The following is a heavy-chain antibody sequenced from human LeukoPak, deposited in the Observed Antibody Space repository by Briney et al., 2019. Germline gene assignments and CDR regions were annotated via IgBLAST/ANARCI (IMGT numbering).Heavy chain of an antibody. CDR2: IIPIFGIA. V-gene: IGHV1-69*05. CDR1: GGTFSSYA. J-gene: IGHJ5*02. CDR3: VTSRRNWFDP. Sequence: ASVKVSCKASGGTFSSYAISWVRQAPGQGLEWMGGIIPIFGIANYAQKFQGRVTITTDESTSTAYMELSSLRSEDTAVYYRVTSRRNWFDPWGQGTLVTVSS.